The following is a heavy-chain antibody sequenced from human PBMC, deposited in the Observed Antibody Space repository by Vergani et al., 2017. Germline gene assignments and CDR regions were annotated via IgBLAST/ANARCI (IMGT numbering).Heavy chain of an antibody. D-gene: IGHD5-18*01. J-gene: IGHJ4*02. CDR1: GYSFTSYY. V-gene: IGHV1-46*03. CDR3: ARDRKDRGYSYGSY. CDR2: INPSGGST. Sequence: VQLVQSGAEVKKPGESLKISCKGSGYSFTSYYMHWVRQAPGQGLEWMGIINPSGGSTSYAQKFQGRVTMTRDTSTSTVYMELSSLRSEDTAVYYCARDRKDRGYSYGSYWGQGTLVTVSS.